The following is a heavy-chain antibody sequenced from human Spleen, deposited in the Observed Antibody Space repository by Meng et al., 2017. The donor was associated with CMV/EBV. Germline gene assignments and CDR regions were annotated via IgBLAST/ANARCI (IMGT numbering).Heavy chain of an antibody. Sequence: GGSLRLSCAASGFKFDGYTMHWVRQAPRKGLEWVSTVSWDGDSTYYTASVKGRFTISRDNAKNSLYLQMNSLRAEDTAVYYCARVMTVVVYDAFDIWGQGTMVTVSS. J-gene: IGHJ3*02. CDR3: ARVMTVVVYDAFDI. V-gene: IGHV3-43*01. CDR1: GFKFDGYT. CDR2: VSWDGDST. D-gene: IGHD3-22*01.